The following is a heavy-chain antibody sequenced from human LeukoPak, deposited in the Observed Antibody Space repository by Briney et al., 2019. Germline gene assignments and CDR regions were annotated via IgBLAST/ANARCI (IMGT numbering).Heavy chain of an antibody. CDR2: IDYSGST. D-gene: IGHD1-26*01. J-gene: IGHJ3*02. CDR3: ARDRRRDRLHAFDI. V-gene: IGHV4-59*01. CDR1: GGTISRYY. Sequence: SETLSLTCTVSGGTISRYYWSWIRQPPGKGLEWIAYIDYSGSTNYNPSLESRLTISLDASKNQYSLKLSSVTAADTAVYYCARDRRRDRLHAFDIWGQGTRVTISS.